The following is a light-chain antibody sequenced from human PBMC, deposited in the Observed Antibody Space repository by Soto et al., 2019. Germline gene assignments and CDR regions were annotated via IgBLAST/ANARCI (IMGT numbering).Light chain of an antibody. Sequence: DIQLTQSPSSLSASIGDRVTLTCRASQNIRSFLNWYQQKPGKAPQLLIDGASILHKWGPSRFSGSGSVTDFTLTSSSLQPEDLATYYCPQINFTTRTFGQGTKVEIK. CDR2: GAS. V-gene: IGKV1-39*01. CDR1: QNIRSF. J-gene: IGKJ1*01. CDR3: PQINFTTRT.